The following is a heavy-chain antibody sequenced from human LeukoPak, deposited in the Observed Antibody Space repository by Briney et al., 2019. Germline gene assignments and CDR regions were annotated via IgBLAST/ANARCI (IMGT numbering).Heavy chain of an antibody. CDR1: GFTFRSYW. CDR3: AKATGIVVVPAAAFWDDY. V-gene: IGHV3-7*01. D-gene: IGHD2-2*01. CDR2: VKHDGSEK. J-gene: IGHJ4*02. Sequence: GGSLRLSCAASGFTFRSYWMNWVRQAPGKGLEWVANVKHDGSEKYYVDSVKGRFTISRDNTNNSLYLEMNSLRAEDTAVYYCAKATGIVVVPAAAFWDDYWGQGTLVTVSS.